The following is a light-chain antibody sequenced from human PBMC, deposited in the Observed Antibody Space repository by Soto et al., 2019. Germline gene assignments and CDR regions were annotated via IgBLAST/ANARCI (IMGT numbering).Light chain of an antibody. CDR2: DAS. V-gene: IGKV1-13*02. CDR3: QQFNSYPIFT. CDR1: QGISSA. J-gene: IGKJ3*01. Sequence: ALQLTQSPSSLSASVGDRVTITCRASQGISSALVWYQQKPGKAPKLLIYDASSLESGVPSRFSGSGSGTDFTLTISSLQPEDFATYYCQQFNSYPIFTFGPGTNVDIK.